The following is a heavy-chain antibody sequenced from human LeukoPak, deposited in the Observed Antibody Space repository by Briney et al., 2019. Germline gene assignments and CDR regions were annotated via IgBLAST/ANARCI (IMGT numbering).Heavy chain of an antibody. J-gene: IGHJ4*02. CDR2: KSWNRGYI. CDR1: GFTFDNYA. V-gene: IGHV3-9*01. D-gene: IGHD6-19*01. CDR3: AKVRGTYSSGYFFDY. Sequence: GGSLRLSCAASGFTFDNYAMHWVRQAPGKGLEWLSIKSWNRGYIGYADSVKGRFTISRDNAKKSLDLQMNSLRAEDTAFYYCAKVRGTYSSGYFFDYWGQGTLVTVSS.